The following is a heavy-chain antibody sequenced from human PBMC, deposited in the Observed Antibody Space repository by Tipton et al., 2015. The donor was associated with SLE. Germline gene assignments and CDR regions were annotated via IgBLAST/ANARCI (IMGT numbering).Heavy chain of an antibody. CDR3: ARRSTIVATDGGFDY. J-gene: IGHJ4*02. Sequence: VQLVQSGAEVKKPGESLKISCKGSGYSFTSYWIGWVRQMPGKGLEWMGIIYPGDSDTRYSPSFQGQVTTSADKSISTAYLQWSSLKASDTAMYYCARRSTIVATDGGFDYWGQGTLLTVSS. CDR2: IYPGDSDT. D-gene: IGHD5-12*01. CDR1: GYSFTSYW. V-gene: IGHV5-51*03.